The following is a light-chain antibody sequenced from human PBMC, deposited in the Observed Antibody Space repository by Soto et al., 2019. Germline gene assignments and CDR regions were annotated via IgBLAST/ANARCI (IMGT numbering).Light chain of an antibody. J-gene: IGKJ4*01. CDR1: QDISTW. Sequence: DIQMTQSPSSVSASVGDRVTITCRASQDISTWVAWYQQKPGKAPKLLISAASTLQSGVPRRFSGSGSGTDFTLIISSLQPKDFATYFCQQGDSFPFTFGGGTKGQIK. CDR3: QQGDSFPFT. V-gene: IGKV1-12*01. CDR2: AAS.